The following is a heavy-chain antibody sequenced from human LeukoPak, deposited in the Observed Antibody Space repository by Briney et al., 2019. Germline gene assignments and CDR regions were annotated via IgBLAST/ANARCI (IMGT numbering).Heavy chain of an antibody. J-gene: IGHJ6*03. V-gene: IGHV1-18*04. CDR2: INPNSGNT. D-gene: IGHD2-15*01. CDR3: ARDSVARYCSGGSCPPAQYYMDV. CDR1: GYTFTGYY. Sequence: ASVKVSCKASGYTFTGYYMHWVRQAPGQGLEWMGWINPNSGNTNYAQKLQGRVTMTTDTSTSTAYMELRSLRSDDTAVYYCARDSVARYCSGGSCPPAQYYMDVWGKGTTVTVSS.